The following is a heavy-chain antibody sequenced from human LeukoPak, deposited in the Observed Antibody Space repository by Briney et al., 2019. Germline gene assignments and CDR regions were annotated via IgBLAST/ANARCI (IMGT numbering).Heavy chain of an antibody. CDR2: IYSGGST. J-gene: IGHJ6*02. CDR1: GFTVSSNY. Sequence: PGGSLRLSCAASGFTVSSNYMTWVRQAPGKGLEWVSIIYSGGSTYYADSVKGRFTISRDNSKNTLYLQMNSLRAEDTAVYYCARSGMVRGVGMDVWGQGTTVTVSS. D-gene: IGHD3-10*01. CDR3: ARSGMVRGVGMDV. V-gene: IGHV3-53*01.